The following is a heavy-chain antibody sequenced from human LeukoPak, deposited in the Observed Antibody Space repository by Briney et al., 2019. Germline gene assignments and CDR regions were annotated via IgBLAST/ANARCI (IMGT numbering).Heavy chain of an antibody. CDR3: GRAVSTGTVDY. D-gene: IGHD1-1*01. CDR2: INQDGSAK. V-gene: IGHV3-7*01. Sequence: GGSLRLSCAASGFTFSDYYMSWIRQAPGKGLEWVANINQDGSAKYYVDSMEGRFTISRDNAKNSLYLQMNSLRAEDTAVYYCGRAVSTGTVDYWGQGTLVTVSS. J-gene: IGHJ4*02. CDR1: GFTFSDYY.